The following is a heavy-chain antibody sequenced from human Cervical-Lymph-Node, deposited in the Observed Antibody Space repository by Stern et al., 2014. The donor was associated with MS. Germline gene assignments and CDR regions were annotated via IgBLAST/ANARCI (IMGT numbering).Heavy chain of an antibody. CDR2: INPNNGDT. CDR3: ARDLGTVTTPGDY. J-gene: IGHJ4*02. V-gene: IGHV1-2*04. D-gene: IGHD4-17*01. CDR1: GYTFTAYY. Sequence: VQLEESGAEVKKPGASVSVSCKASGYTFTAYYLHWVRQAPGHGLEWMGWINPNNGDTKYAQNFQGWVTMTRDTSISTAYMDLSSLTSDDTAIYYCARDLGTVTTPGDYWGQGTLVTVSS.